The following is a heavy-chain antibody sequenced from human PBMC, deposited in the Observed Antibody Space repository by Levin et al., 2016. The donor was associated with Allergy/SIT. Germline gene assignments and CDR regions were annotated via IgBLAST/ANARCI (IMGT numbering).Heavy chain of an antibody. CDR2: ISYDGSNK. V-gene: IGHV3-30-3*01. Sequence: VRQAPGKGLEWVAVISYDGSNKYYADSVKGRFTISRDNSKNTLYLQMNSLRAEDTAVYYCARSHVDTASPDGYYFDYWGQGTLVTVSS. D-gene: IGHD5-18*01. CDR3: ARSHVDTASPDGYYFDY. J-gene: IGHJ4*02.